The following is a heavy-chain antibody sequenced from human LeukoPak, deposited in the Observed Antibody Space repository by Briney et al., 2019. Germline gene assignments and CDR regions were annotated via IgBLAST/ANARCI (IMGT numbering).Heavy chain of an antibody. CDR3: AKSSSPYNWFDP. D-gene: IGHD6-6*01. CDR2: ISSSGGST. Sequence: GGSLRLSCAASGFTFSGYGMTWVRQAPGKGLEWVSTISSSGGSTYNADSVKGRFSISRDNSKNTLYLQMNSLRAEDTAVYSCAKSSSPYNWFDPWGQGTLVTVSS. CDR1: GFTFSGYG. V-gene: IGHV3-23*01. J-gene: IGHJ5*02.